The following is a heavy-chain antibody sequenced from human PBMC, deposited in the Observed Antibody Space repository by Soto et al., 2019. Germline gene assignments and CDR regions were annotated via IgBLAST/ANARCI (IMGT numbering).Heavy chain of an antibody. Sequence: SETLSLTCTVSGGSISSSSYYWGWISQPPGKGLGWIGSIYYSGSTYYNPTLKSRVNISVDTSKNQFSLKLSSGTAADTAVYYCARVFDWLLYYCDYWGQGTLVTVSS. CDR3: ARVFDWLLYYCDY. CDR1: GGSISSSSYY. V-gene: IGHV4-39*07. J-gene: IGHJ4*02. CDR2: IYYSGST. D-gene: IGHD3-9*01.